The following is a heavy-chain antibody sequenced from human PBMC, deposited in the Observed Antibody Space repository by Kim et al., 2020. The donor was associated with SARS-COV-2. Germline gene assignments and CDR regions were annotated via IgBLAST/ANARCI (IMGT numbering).Heavy chain of an antibody. CDR2: ISGSGGST. D-gene: IGHD1-26*01. Sequence: GGSLRLSCAASGFTFSSYAMSWVRQAPGKGLEWVSAISGSGGSTYYADSVKGRFTISRDNSKNTLYLQMNSLRAEDTAVYYCAKDPGIVGATPTTNDWGQGTLVTVSS. J-gene: IGHJ4*02. CDR3: AKDPGIVGATPTTND. CDR1: GFTFSSYA. V-gene: IGHV3-23*01.